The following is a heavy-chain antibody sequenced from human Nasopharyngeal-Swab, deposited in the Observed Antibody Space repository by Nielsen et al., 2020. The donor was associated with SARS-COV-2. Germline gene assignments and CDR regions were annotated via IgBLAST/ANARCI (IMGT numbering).Heavy chain of an antibody. CDR2: VSFDGSNQ. V-gene: IGHV3-30*04. D-gene: IGHD2-8*01. CDR1: GFTFNRYA. J-gene: IGHJ6*03. Sequence: GESLKISCVASGFTFNRYAFHWVRQAPGKGLEWLAVVSFDGSNQHYADSVKGRFTMSRDNPSNTLYLQMNSLRAEDTAVYYCARDSHYCSNGVCFNYYYMTSGAKGPRSPSP. CDR3: ARDSHYCSNGVCFNYYYMTS.